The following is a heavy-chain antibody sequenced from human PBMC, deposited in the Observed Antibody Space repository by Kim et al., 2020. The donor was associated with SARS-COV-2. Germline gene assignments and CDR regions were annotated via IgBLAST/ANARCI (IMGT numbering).Heavy chain of an antibody. CDR2: IYYSGST. J-gene: IGHJ4*02. Sequence: SETLSLTCTVSGGSISSSSYYWGWIRQPPGKGLEWIGSIYYSGSTYYNPSLKSRVTISVDTSKNQFSLKLSSVTAADTAVYYCARPGSSSWYKDYYFDYWGQGTLVTVSS. CDR3: ARPGSSSWYKDYYFDY. CDR1: GGSISSSSYY. D-gene: IGHD6-13*01. V-gene: IGHV4-39*01.